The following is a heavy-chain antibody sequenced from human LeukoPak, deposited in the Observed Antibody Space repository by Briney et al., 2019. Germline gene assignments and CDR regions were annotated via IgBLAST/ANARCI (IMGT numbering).Heavy chain of an antibody. CDR1: GGSFSGYY. V-gene: IGHV4-34*01. J-gene: IGHJ4*02. D-gene: IGHD3-3*01. CDR3: ARAGGFFSPFGY. CDR2: IDHSGST. Sequence: SETLSLTCAVYGGSFSGYYWSWIRQPPGKGLEWIGEIDHSGSTNYNPSLKSGVTISVDTSKNQFPLKLTSVTAADTAVYYCARAGGFFSPFGYWGQGTLVTVSS.